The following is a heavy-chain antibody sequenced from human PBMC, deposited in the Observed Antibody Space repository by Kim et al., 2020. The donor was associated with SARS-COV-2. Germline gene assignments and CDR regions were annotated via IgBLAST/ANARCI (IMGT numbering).Heavy chain of an antibody. Sequence: GGSLRLSCAASGFTVSSNYMSWVRQAPGKGLEWVSVIYSGGSTYYADSVKGRFTISRDNSKNTLYLQMNSLGAEDTAVYYCARGAEYYDILTGYYKNPSLGYWGQGTLVTVSS. CDR2: IYSGGST. V-gene: IGHV3-66*01. CDR3: ARGAEYYDILTGYYKNPSLGY. CDR1: GFTVSSNY. D-gene: IGHD3-9*01. J-gene: IGHJ4*02.